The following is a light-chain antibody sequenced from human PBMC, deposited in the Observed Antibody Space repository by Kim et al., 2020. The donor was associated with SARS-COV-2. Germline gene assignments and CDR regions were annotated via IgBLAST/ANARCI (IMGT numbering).Light chain of an antibody. CDR2: DAS. V-gene: IGKV3-11*01. Sequence: IVLTQSPATLSLSPGDRATLSCRASQSVGNCLAWYQHKPGQAPRALIYDASNRATDVPARIRGSGSGTEFTLTISSLGPEDFAVYYYQQRKDWPPTYTFGQGTKLEI. CDR1: QSVGNC. CDR3: QQRKDWPPTYT. J-gene: IGKJ2*01.